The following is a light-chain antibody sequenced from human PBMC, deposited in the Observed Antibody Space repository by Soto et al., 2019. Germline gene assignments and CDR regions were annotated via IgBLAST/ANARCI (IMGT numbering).Light chain of an antibody. CDR2: DAS. CDR3: QQYENVPL. Sequence: DIQMTQSPSSLSASVGDRVTITCRASQDISNYLNWYQQKPGKAPKLLIYDASNLETGVPSRFSGSGSGTDFTFTISSLQPEDIATHYCQQYENVPLFARGIKVDI. J-gene: IGKJ4*01. CDR1: QDISNY. V-gene: IGKV1-33*01.